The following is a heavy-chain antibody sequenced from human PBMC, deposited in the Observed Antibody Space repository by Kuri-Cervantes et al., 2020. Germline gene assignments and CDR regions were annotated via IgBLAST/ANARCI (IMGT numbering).Heavy chain of an antibody. CDR2: IYTSGST. D-gene: IGHD3-22*01. CDR1: GGSISSGGYY. V-gene: IGHV4-61*02. Sequence: SETLSLTCTVSGGSISSGGYYWSWIRQPAGKGLEWIGRIYTSGSTNYNPSLKSRVTISVDTSKNQFSLKLSSVTAADTAVYYCARDLDYYDRSGYISWFDPWGQGTLVTVSS. J-gene: IGHJ5*02. CDR3: ARDLDYYDRSGYISWFDP.